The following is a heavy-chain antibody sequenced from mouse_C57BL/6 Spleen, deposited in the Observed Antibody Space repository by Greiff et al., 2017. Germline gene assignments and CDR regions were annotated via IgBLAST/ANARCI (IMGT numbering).Heavy chain of an antibody. CDR2: IYPRSGNT. J-gene: IGHJ3*01. D-gene: IGHD2-1*01. CDR3: ARELIYYGNYSWFAY. Sequence: QVQLQQSGAELARPGASVKLSCKASGYTFTSYGISWVKQRTGQGLEWIGEIYPRSGNTYYNEKFKGKATLTADKSSSTAYMELRSLTSEDSAVYFCARELIYYGNYSWFAYWGQGTLVTVSA. V-gene: IGHV1-81*01. CDR1: GYTFTSYG.